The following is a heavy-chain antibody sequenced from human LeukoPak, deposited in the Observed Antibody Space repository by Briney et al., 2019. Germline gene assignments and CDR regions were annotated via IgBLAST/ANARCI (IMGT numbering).Heavy chain of an antibody. D-gene: IGHD6-19*01. J-gene: IGHJ4*02. V-gene: IGHV3-23*01. Sequence: GGSLRLSCAASGFTFSSYGMSWVRQALGKGLEWVSAISGSGGSTYYADSVRGRFTISRDNSKNTLYLQMNSLRAEDTAVFYCARQLGGSGWSDYWGQGTLVTVSS. CDR2: ISGSGGST. CDR1: GFTFSSYG. CDR3: ARQLGGSGWSDY.